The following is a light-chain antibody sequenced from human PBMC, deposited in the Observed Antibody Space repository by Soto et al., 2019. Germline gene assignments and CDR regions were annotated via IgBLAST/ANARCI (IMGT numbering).Light chain of an antibody. Sequence: IQMTQSPSSLSASVGDRVTITYQATQDIRQYVNWYQQKPGKAPKLLIYDASSLKTGVQSRFSGSGSGTDFALTISSLQAEDFASYYCPQYDNLPLIFGQGTRLDTK. CDR3: PQYDNLPLI. CDR2: DAS. V-gene: IGKV1-33*01. J-gene: IGKJ5*01. CDR1: QDIRQY.